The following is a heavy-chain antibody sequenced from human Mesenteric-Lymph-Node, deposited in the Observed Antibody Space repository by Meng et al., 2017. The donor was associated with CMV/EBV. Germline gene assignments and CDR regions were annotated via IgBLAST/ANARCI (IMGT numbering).Heavy chain of an antibody. CDR1: GGSFSGYY. J-gene: IGHJ4*02. CDR3: ARQYNAYDRSDY. V-gene: IGHV4-34*01. D-gene: IGHD5-12*01. Sequence: CGVYGGSFSGYYWRCIRQPPGKGLEWIGEITHCGTTDYHPSLKSRVTISVDTSKKQFSLKLNSVTAADTAVYYCARQYNAYDRSDYWGQGTLVTVSS. CDR2: ITHCGTT.